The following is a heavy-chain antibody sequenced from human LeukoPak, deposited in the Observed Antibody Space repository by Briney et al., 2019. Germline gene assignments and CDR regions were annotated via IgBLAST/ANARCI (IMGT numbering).Heavy chain of an antibody. CDR3: ARAMVRGAHEAFDI. CDR2: IIPIFGTA. J-gene: IGHJ3*02. Sequence: SVKVSCKASGATFSNYAISWVRQAPGQGLEWMGGIIPIFGTANYAQRFQGRVTITADKSTSTAYMELSSLRSEDTAVYYCARAMVRGAHEAFDIWGQGTMVTVSS. CDR1: GATFSNYA. V-gene: IGHV1-69*06. D-gene: IGHD3-10*01.